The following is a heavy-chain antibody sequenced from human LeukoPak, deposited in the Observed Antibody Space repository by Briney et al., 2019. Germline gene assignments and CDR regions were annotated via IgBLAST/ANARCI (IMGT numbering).Heavy chain of an antibody. V-gene: IGHV4-39*07. CDR3: ARDYDSSGYYYVPNYNWFDP. CDR1: GGSISSSSYY. CDR2: IYYSGST. J-gene: IGHJ5*02. Sequence: PSETLSLTCTVSGGSISSSSYYWGWIRQPPGKGLEWIGSIYYSGSTYYNPSLKSRVAISVDTSKNQFSLKLSSVTAADTAVYYCARDYDSSGYYYVPNYNWFDPWGQGILVTVSS. D-gene: IGHD3-22*01.